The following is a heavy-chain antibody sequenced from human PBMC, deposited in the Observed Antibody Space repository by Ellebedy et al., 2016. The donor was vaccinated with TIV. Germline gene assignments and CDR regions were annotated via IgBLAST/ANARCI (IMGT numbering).Heavy chain of an antibody. D-gene: IGHD3-22*01. J-gene: IGHJ4*02. Sequence: GESLKISXKGSGYSFTSYWISWVRQMPGKGLEWMGRIDPSDSYTNYSPSFQGHVTISADKSISTAYLQWSSLKASDTAMYYCARLPYGPAPELIYDSSGYYFSVLGYWGQGTLVTVSS. CDR2: IDPSDSYT. CDR3: ARLPYGPAPELIYDSSGYYFSVLGY. V-gene: IGHV5-10-1*01. CDR1: GYSFTSYW.